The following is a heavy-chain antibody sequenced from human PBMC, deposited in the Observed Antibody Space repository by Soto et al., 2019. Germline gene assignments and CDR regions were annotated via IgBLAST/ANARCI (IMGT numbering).Heavy chain of an antibody. D-gene: IGHD3-10*01. CDR1: GFTFSSNY. Sequence: GGSLRLSCAASGFTFSSNYMSWVRQAPGKGLEWVSVIYSGGSTYYADSVKGRFTISRHNSKNTLYLQMNSLRAEDTAVYYCARDPITSYDAFDIWGQGTMVTVSS. V-gene: IGHV3-53*04. CDR3: ARDPITSYDAFDI. J-gene: IGHJ3*02. CDR2: IYSGGST.